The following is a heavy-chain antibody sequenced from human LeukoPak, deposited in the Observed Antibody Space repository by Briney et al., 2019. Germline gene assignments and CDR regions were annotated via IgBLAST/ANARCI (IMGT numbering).Heavy chain of an antibody. CDR2: INTDGSST. D-gene: IGHD3-3*01. CDR3: ARVRGQSTYDFWSGPPNWFDP. V-gene: IGHV3-74*01. J-gene: IGHJ5*02. Sequence: PGGSLRLSCAASGFTFSSYWMHWVRQAPGKGLVWVSRINTDGSSTSYADSVKGRFIISRDNAKNTLYLQMNSLRAEDTAVYYCARVRGQSTYDFWSGPPNWFDPWGQGTLVTVSS. CDR1: GFTFSSYW.